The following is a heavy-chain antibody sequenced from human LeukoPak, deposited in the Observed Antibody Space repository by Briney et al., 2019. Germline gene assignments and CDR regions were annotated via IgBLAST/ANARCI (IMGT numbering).Heavy chain of an antibody. D-gene: IGHD2-2*02. CDR2: IYTSGST. CDR1: GGSISSGSYY. CDR3: AREKSRVVPAAIEY. Sequence: SETLSLTCTVSGGSISSGSYYWSWIRRPAWKGLEWIGRIYTSGSTNYNPSLKSRVTISVDTSKNQFSLKLSSVTAADTAVYYCAREKSRVVPAAIEYWGQGTLVTVSS. J-gene: IGHJ4*02. V-gene: IGHV4-61*02.